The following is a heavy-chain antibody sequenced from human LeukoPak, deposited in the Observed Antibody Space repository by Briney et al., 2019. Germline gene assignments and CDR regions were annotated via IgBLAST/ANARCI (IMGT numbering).Heavy chain of an antibody. D-gene: IGHD6-19*01. J-gene: IGHJ4*02. V-gene: IGHV4-59*01. CDR3: ASRGTRIAVAGSRDY. Sequence: SETLSLTCTVSGGSISSYYWSWIRQPPGQGLEWIGYIYYSGSTNYNPSLKSRVTISVDTSKNQFSLKLSSVTAADAAVYYCASRGTRIAVAGSRDYWGQGTLVTVSS. CDR2: IYYSGST. CDR1: GGSISSYY.